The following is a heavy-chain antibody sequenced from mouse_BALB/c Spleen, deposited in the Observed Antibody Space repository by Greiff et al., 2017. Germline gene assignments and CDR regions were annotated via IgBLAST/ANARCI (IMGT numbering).Heavy chain of an antibody. J-gene: IGHJ2*01. D-gene: IGHD1-1*01. Sequence: QVQLKQSGAELAKPGASVKMSCKASGYTFTSYWMHWVKQRPGQGLEWIGYINPSTGYTEYNQKFKDKATLTADKSSSTAYMQLSSLTSEDSAVYYCAREGDYYGSSYDFDYWGQGTTLTVSS. CDR3: AREGDYYGSSYDFDY. CDR1: GYTFTSYW. V-gene: IGHV1-7*01. CDR2: INPSTGYT.